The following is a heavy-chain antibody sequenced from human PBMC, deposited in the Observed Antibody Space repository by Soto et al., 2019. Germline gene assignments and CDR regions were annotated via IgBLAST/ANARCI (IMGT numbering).Heavy chain of an antibody. J-gene: IGHJ4*02. CDR3: ARPHYDSNTFYYFFDY. CDR1: GGSFSGYF. V-gene: IGHV4-34*12. CDR2: IFHGGST. Sequence: QVQLQQWGAGLLKPSETLSLTCAVYGGSFSGYFWSWIRQPPGKGLEWIGEIFHGGSTNYSPSLKSRVSISVDTSKHQFSLELSSVTAADTAVYYCARPHYDSNTFYYFFDYWGQGTLVTVSS. D-gene: IGHD3-22*01.